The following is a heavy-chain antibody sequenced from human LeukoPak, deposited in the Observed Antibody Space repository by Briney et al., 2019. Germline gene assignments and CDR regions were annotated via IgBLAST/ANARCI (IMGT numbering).Heavy chain of an antibody. D-gene: IGHD1-1*01. J-gene: IGHJ4*02. Sequence: SETLSLTCAVYGGSFIGYYWSWSRHPPTQGHEWMGEIDNSGCTSDNPSLKSRVSISVDTSKNQLSLKFRYVTADDTAVYYCARDPTSYNSGQEDYWGQGTLVTVSS. CDR2: IDNSGCT. CDR1: GGSFIGYY. V-gene: IGHV4-34*01. CDR3: ARDPTSYNSGQEDY.